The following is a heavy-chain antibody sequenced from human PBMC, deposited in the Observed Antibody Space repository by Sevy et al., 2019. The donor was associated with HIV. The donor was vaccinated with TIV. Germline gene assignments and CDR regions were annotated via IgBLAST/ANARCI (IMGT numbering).Heavy chain of an antibody. CDR1: GYRLTGLS. J-gene: IGHJ4*02. V-gene: IGHV1-24*01. Sequence: ASVKVSCKVSGYRLTGLSMHWVRQAPGKGLEWMASFDPEDGETFYAQKFQGRLTLTEDTSTDTAYMGLSSLRAEDTAMYYCATTKDYYEDSGDPFDYWGQGTLVTVSS. D-gene: IGHD3-22*01. CDR3: ATTKDYYEDSGDPFDY. CDR2: FDPEDGET.